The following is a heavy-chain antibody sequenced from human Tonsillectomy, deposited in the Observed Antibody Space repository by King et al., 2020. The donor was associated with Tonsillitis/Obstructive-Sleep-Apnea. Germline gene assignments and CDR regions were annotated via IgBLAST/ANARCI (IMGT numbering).Heavy chain of an antibody. CDR1: GGSISGYY. CDR2: INHSGIT. Sequence: VQLPQWGAGLLKPSETLSLTCAVYGGSISGYYWSWIRQPPGKGLEWIGEINHSGITSYNPSLKSRVTISVDTSKNQFSLKLSSVTAADTAVYYCARVSYGDYALVEFDYWGQGTLVSVSS. D-gene: IGHD4-17*01. V-gene: IGHV4-34*01. CDR3: ARVSYGDYALVEFDY. J-gene: IGHJ4*02.